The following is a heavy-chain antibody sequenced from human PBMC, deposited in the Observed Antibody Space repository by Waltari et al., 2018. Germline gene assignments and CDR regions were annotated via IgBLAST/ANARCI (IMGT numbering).Heavy chain of an antibody. CDR2: INSDGRII. CDR1: GFPFSSAG. D-gene: IGHD1-26*01. V-gene: IGHV3-74*01. Sequence: EVQLVESVGGLVQPGGSLRLPCAASGFPFSSAGMLWVRQAHGKGLGWVSRINSDGRIITYADSAKGRFTISRDNAKNTLHLQMNSLRADDTAVYYCVRGMGDGYWGRGSLVTVDS. CDR3: VRGMGDGY. J-gene: IGHJ4*02.